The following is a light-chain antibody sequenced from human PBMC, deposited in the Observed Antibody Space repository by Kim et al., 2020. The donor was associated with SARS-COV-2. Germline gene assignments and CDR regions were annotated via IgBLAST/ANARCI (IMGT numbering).Light chain of an antibody. J-gene: IGKJ1*01. CDR2: TAS. CDR3: MQRIDFPWT. CDR1: QRLFNNYDDNTY. Sequence: DIVMTQTPLSLPVTPGEPASISCKSSQRLFNNYDDNTYVDWYVQKPGQSPQLLIYTASYRASGVPDRFSGSGSGTDFTLKISRVEAEDVGIYYCMQRIDFPWTFGQGTKVDIK. V-gene: IGKV2-40*01.